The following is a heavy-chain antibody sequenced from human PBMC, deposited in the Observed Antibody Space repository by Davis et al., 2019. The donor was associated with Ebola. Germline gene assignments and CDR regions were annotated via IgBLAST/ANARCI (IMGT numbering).Heavy chain of an antibody. Sequence: AASVKVSCKISGNTYSVYGITWVRQAPGQGLEWMGWISSYNGNTNYAQRVQDRVTMTTDRSASTAYLELKNLTTDDTAVYYCARVRLMGVTTIDYWGQGTLVTVSS. CDR3: ARVRLMGVTTIDY. CDR1: GNTYSVYG. CDR2: ISSYNGNT. D-gene: IGHD2-8*01. V-gene: IGHV1-18*01. J-gene: IGHJ4*02.